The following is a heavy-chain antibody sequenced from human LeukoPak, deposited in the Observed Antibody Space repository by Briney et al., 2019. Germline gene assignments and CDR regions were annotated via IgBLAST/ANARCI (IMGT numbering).Heavy chain of an antibody. J-gene: IGHJ4*02. V-gene: IGHV3-7*01. D-gene: IGHD3-9*01. CDR1: GFTFSSYW. CDR2: IKQDGSEK. Sequence: GGSLRLSCAASGFTFSSYWMSWVRQAPGKGLEWVANIKQDGSEKYYVDSVKGRFTISRDNAKNSLYLQMNSLRAEDTAVYYCARRSDSYYDILTDTDYWGQGTLVTVSS. CDR3: ARRSDSYYDILTDTDY.